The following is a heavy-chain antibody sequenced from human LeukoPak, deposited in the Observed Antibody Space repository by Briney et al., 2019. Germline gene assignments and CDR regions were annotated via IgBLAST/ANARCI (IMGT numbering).Heavy chain of an antibody. Sequence: GASVKVSCKASGYTFTNCGISWVRQAPGQGLEWMGWINAYNGNTNDAQKFQGRVTMTTDTSTSTAYMELRSLRSDDTAVYYCARGEKPYDYWGQGTLVSVSS. V-gene: IGHV1-18*01. D-gene: IGHD1-26*01. CDR1: GYTFTNCG. J-gene: IGHJ4*02. CDR3: ARGEKPYDY. CDR2: INAYNGNT.